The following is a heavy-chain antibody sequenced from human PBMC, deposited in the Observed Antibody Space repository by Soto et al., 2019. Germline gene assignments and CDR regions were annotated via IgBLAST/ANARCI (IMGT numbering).Heavy chain of an antibody. D-gene: IGHD3-22*01. CDR1: GGSISSGDYY. V-gene: IGHV4-30-4*01. J-gene: IGHJ4*02. Sequence: LSLTCTVSGGSISSGDYYWSWIRQPPGKGLEWIGYIYYSGSTYYNPSLKSRVTISVDTSKNQFSLKLSSVTAADTAVYYCARGPNDSSGYELDYWGQGTLVSVSS. CDR3: ARGPNDSSGYELDY. CDR2: IYYSGST.